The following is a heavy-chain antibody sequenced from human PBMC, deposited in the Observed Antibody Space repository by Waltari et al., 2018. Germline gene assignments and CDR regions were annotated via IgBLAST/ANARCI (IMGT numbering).Heavy chain of an antibody. D-gene: IGHD2-21*02. Sequence: EVQLVESGGGLIQPGGSLRLSCSASGFTVRSNYLSWVRQAPGKGLEWVSVIYSGGRTDYEDYVKGRFTISRDNSKNTLYLKMNSLRAEDTAVYYCARGLTRYFDRWGRGTLVTVSS. CDR3: ARGLTRYFDR. J-gene: IGHJ2*01. CDR2: IYSGGRT. V-gene: IGHV3-53*01. CDR1: GFTVRSNY.